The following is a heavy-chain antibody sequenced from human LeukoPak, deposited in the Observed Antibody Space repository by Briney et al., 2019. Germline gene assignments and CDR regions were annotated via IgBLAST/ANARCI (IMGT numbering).Heavy chain of an antibody. Sequence: SETLSLTCTVSGGSLSSYYGSWIRQPLGKRPEWIGYIYYSGMTNYNPSLKSRATISVETSKNQFSRKLSSGTAADTAVYYCARAPGFSSGWWDYWGRGALVTVSS. J-gene: IGHJ4*02. CDR3: ARAPGFSSGWWDY. CDR2: IYYSGMT. V-gene: IGHV4-59*01. CDR1: GGSLSSYY. D-gene: IGHD6-19*01.